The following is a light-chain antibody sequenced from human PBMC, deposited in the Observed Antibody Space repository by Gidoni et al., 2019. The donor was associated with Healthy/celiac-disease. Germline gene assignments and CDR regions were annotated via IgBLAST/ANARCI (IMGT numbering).Light chain of an antibody. Sequence: ENVLTQPPGTLSLSPGERATLSCRASQSVSSSYLAWYQQKPGQAPRLLIYGASSRATGIPDRFNGRGSGTDFTLTISRLEPEDFAVYYCQQYDSSPWTFGQGTKVEI. J-gene: IGKJ1*01. CDR3: QQYDSSPWT. CDR1: QSVSSSY. CDR2: GAS. V-gene: IGKV3-20*01.